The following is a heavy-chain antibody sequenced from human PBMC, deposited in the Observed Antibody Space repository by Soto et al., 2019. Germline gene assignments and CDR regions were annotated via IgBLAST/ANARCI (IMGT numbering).Heavy chain of an antibody. Sequence: QVQRVQSGAEVKKPGSSVKVSCKASGGTFSSYAISWVRQAPGQGLEWMGGIIPIFGTANYAQKFQGRVTITADESTSTAYMELSSLRSEDSAVYYCARGYYYDSSGYYYGEFDYWGQGTLVTVSS. D-gene: IGHD3-22*01. V-gene: IGHV1-69*01. CDR3: ARGYYYDSSGYYYGEFDY. CDR1: GGTFSSYA. J-gene: IGHJ4*02. CDR2: IIPIFGTA.